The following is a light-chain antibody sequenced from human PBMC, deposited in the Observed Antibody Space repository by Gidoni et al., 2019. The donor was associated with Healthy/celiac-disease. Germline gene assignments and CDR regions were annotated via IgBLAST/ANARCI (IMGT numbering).Light chain of an antibody. Sequence: DIVMTQSPDSLAVSLGERATINCKSSQSVLYSSNNKNYLALYQPKPGQPPKLLIYWASTRESGVPDRFSGSGSGTDFTLTISSLQAEDVAVYYCQQYYSTPLTFGQGTKVEIK. J-gene: IGKJ1*01. CDR2: WAS. V-gene: IGKV4-1*01. CDR3: QQYYSTPLT. CDR1: QSVLYSSNNKNY.